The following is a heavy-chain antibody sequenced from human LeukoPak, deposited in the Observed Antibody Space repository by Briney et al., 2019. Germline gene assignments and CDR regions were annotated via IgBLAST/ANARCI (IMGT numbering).Heavy chain of an antibody. D-gene: IGHD3-16*01. Sequence: SQTLSLTCTVSGGSISSGDYYWSWIRQPPGKGLEWIGYIYYSGSTYYNPSLKSRVTISVDTSKNQFSLKLSSVTAADTAVYCCARGLGDLARPYYYYYYMDVWGKGTTVTVSS. CDR1: GGSISSGDYY. J-gene: IGHJ6*03. CDR2: IYYSGST. V-gene: IGHV4-30-4*08. CDR3: ARGLGDLARPYYYYYYMDV.